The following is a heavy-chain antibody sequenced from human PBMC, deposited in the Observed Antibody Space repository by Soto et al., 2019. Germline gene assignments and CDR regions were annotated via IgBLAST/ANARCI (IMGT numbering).Heavy chain of an antibody. CDR1: GYSFTSYW. J-gene: IGHJ4*02. CDR2: IHPGASAT. CDR3: ARRDPFTGTLYYFEY. Sequence: GGALKISWEGWGYSFTSYWIGWGRQMPGKGLEWMGLIHPGASATRYRPSFQGQVTISAAKSISTAYLQWSSLKASDTAMYYCARRDPFTGTLYYFEYWGQGTLVTVSS. V-gene: IGHV5-51*01.